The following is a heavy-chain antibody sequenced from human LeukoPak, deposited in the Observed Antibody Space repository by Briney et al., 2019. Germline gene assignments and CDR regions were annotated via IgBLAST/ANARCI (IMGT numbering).Heavy chain of an antibody. D-gene: IGHD3-10*01. CDR3: AGIKMIRGVIGY. J-gene: IGHJ4*02. CDR1: GFTFGTFW. Sequence: GGSLRLSCEASGFTFGTFWMSWVRQAPGKGLEWVANIKQGGSEKNYVDSVKGRFTIARDDAKNSLYLQMNSLRAEDTAVYYCAGIKMIRGVIGYWGQGTLVTVSS. V-gene: IGHV3-7*01. CDR2: IKQGGSEK.